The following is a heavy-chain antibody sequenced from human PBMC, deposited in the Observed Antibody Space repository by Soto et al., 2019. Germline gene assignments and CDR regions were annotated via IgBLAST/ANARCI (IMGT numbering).Heavy chain of an antibody. D-gene: IGHD6-19*01. CDR3: AREEHSSDWGKFDC. V-gene: IGHV3-48*02. Sequence: EVNLVDSGGGLVQPGESLRLSCAASGFTFSSYSMNWVRQAPGKGLEWLSYISSSGSTIYYADSVRGRFTISRDNAKNSLYLQMNSLRDEDTAVYYCAREEHSSDWGKFDCWGQGTLVTVSS. J-gene: IGHJ4*01. CDR1: GFTFSSYS. CDR2: ISSSGSTI.